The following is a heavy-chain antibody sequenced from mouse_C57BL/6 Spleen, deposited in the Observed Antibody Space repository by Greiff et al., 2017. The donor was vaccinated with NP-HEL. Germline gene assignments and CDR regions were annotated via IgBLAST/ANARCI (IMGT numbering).Heavy chain of an antibody. V-gene: IGHV1-22*01. J-gene: IGHJ3*01. CDR1: GYTFTDYN. Sequence: VHVKQSGPELVKPGASVKMSCKASGYTFTDYNMHWVKQSHGKSLEWIGYINPNNGGTSYNQQFKGKATLTVNKSSSTAYMELRSLKSEDSAVYYCECYPCAYWGQGTPVTASA. CDR2: INPNNGGT. CDR3: ECYPCAY. D-gene: IGHD2-12*01.